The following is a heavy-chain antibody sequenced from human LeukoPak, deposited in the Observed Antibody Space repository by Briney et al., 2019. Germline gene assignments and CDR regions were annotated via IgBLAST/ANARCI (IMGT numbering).Heavy chain of an antibody. Sequence: GASVKVSCKASGGTFSSYAISWVRQAPGQGLEWMGGIIPIFGTANYAQKFQGRVTITADESTSTAYMELSSPRSEDTAVYYCARDFRNYYDSSGITLAPHDAFDIWGQGTMVTVSS. CDR2: IIPIFGTA. J-gene: IGHJ3*02. CDR3: ARDFRNYYDSSGITLAPHDAFDI. V-gene: IGHV1-69*13. CDR1: GGTFSSYA. D-gene: IGHD3-22*01.